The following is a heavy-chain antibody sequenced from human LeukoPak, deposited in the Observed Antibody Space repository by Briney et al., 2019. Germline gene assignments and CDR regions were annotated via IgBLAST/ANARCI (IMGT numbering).Heavy chain of an antibody. Sequence: PGGSLRLSCAASGFTFSSYSINWVRQAPGKGLEWVSYISSSSSTIYYADSVKGRFTISRDNAKNSLFLQMNSLRAEDTAVYYCARNVPSSSTYYFDYWGQGTLVTVSS. D-gene: IGHD2-2*01. CDR1: GFTFSSYS. CDR3: ARNVPSSSTYYFDY. CDR2: ISSSSSTI. V-gene: IGHV3-48*01. J-gene: IGHJ4*02.